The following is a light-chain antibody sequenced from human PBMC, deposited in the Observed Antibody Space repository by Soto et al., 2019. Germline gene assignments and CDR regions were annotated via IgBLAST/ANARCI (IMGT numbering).Light chain of an antibody. CDR3: AAWDDSLNRVV. V-gene: IGLV1-44*01. Sequence: QLVLTQPPSASGTPGQRVTISCSGSSSNIGSNTVNWYQQLPGTAPKLLIYSNNQRPSGVPDRFSGSKSGTSASLAISGLQSEYEADYYCAAWDDSLNRVVFGGGTKLTVL. CDR1: SSNIGSNT. CDR2: SNN. J-gene: IGLJ2*01.